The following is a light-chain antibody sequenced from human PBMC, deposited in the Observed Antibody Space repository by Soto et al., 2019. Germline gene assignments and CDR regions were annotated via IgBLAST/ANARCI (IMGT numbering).Light chain of an antibody. CDR1: QRVSSY. CDR2: GAS. Sequence: EIVLTQSPATLSLSPGERATLSCRASQRVSSYLAWYQQKPGQAPRLLIYGASSRATGIPDRFSGSGSGTDFTLTISSLRPEDFATYYCQQANSFPLTFGGGTKVDIK. CDR3: QQANSFPLT. J-gene: IGKJ4*01. V-gene: IGKV3-11*01.